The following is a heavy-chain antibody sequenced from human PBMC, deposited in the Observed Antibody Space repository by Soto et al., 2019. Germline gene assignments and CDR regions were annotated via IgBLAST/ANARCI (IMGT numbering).Heavy chain of an antibody. Sequence: QVQLEESGGGVVQPGRSLGLSCAVSGFTFSPYTMHWVRQAPGKGLEWVAVISYDGNSRYYADSVKGRFTISRDNSKNTLYLQMNSLRPEDTSVYYCARGGGFCGGDCYKGGVDYWGQGTLVTVSS. V-gene: IGHV3-30*04. CDR3: ARGGGFCGGDCYKGGVDY. D-gene: IGHD2-21*02. CDR1: GFTFSPYT. J-gene: IGHJ4*02. CDR2: ISYDGNSR.